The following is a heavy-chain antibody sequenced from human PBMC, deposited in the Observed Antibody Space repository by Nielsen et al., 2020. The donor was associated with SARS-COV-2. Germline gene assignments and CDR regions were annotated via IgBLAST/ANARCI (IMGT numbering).Heavy chain of an antibody. J-gene: IGHJ4*02. CDR1: GGSISSGGYY. CDR3: ASLNSGYDRMDY. Sequence: SETLSLTCTVSGGSISSGGYYWSWIRQHPGKGLEWIGYIYYSGSTYYNPSLKSRVTISVDTSKNQFSLKLSSVTAADTAVYYCASLNSGYDRMDYWGQGTLVTVSS. CDR2: IYYSGST. V-gene: IGHV4-31*03. D-gene: IGHD5-12*01.